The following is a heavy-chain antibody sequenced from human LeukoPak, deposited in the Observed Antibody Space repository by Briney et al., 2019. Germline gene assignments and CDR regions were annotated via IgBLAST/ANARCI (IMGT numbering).Heavy chain of an antibody. D-gene: IGHD6-13*01. CDR3: ARGLDSSSWYFDY. CDR1: GYTFTCYD. CDR2: MNPNSGNT. J-gene: IGHJ4*02. Sequence: ASVKVSCKASGYTFTCYDINWVRQATGQGLEWMGWMNPNSGNTGYAQKFQGRVTMTRNTSISTAYMELSSLRAEDTAVYYCARGLDSSSWYFDYWGQGTLVTVSS. V-gene: IGHV1-8*01.